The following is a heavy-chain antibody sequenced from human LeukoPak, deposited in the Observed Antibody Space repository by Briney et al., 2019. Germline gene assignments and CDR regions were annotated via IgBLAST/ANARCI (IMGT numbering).Heavy chain of an antibody. D-gene: IGHD2-15*01. Sequence: SETLSLTCAVYGGSFSGYYWSWIRQPPGKGLEWIGEINHSGSTNYNPSLKSRVTISVDTSKNQFSLKLSSVTAADTAVYYCARPRVVAATGPFDYWGQGTLVTVSS. J-gene: IGHJ4*02. CDR2: INHSGST. V-gene: IGHV4-34*01. CDR3: ARPRVVAATGPFDY. CDR1: GGSFSGYY.